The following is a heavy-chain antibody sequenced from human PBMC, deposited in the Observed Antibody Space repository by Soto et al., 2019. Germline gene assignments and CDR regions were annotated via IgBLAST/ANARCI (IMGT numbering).Heavy chain of an antibody. CDR2: IYYSGST. Sequence: SETLSLTCTVSGGSISRSTYHWGWIRQPPGKGLEWIGSIYYSGSTYYRPSLKSRVTISVDTSKNQFSLKLSSVTAADTAVYYCARQVPAAIRLGWFDPWGQGTLVTVS. J-gene: IGHJ5*02. CDR1: GGSISRSTYH. CDR3: ARQVPAAIRLGWFDP. D-gene: IGHD2-2*02. V-gene: IGHV4-39*01.